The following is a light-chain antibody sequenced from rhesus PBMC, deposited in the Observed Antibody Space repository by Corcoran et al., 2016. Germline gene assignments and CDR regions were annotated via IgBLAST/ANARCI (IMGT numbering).Light chain of an antibody. CDR1: QGISSY. CDR2: DAS. Sequence: DIQMTQSPSSLSAPVGDTVTITCRASQGISSYLTWFQQKPGKSPKLLIYDASNLESGVPSRFRGSGSGTDFTLTISSLQPEDFAAYYCLQHNSYPLTIGGGTKVEIE. CDR3: LQHNSYPLT. V-gene: IGKV1-28*03. J-gene: IGKJ4*01.